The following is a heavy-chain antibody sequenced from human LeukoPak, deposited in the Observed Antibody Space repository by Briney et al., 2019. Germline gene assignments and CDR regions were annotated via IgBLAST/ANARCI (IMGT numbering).Heavy chain of an antibody. V-gene: IGHV1-2*02. D-gene: IGHD3-16*01. CDR1: GYTFTGYY. CDR3: ARGLPHGPAPFDY. Sequence: GASVKVSCKASGYTFTGYYMHWVRQAPGQGLEWMGWINPNSGGTNYAQKFQGRVTMTRDTSISTAYMELSRLRSDDTAVYHCARGLPHGPAPFDYWGQGTLVTVSS. J-gene: IGHJ4*02. CDR2: INPNSGGT.